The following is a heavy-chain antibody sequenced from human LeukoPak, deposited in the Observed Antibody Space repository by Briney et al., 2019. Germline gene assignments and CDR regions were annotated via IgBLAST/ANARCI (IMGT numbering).Heavy chain of an antibody. CDR2: ISGSGGST. CDR3: AKKYYYDSSGYYRENDY. V-gene: IGHV3-23*01. Sequence: PGRCLRLSCAASGFTFSSYAIGWVRQAPGKGLEWVSAISGSGGSTYYADSVKGRFTISRDNSKNTLYLQMNSLRAEDTAVYYCAKKYYYDSSGYYRENDYWGQGTLVTVSS. D-gene: IGHD3-22*01. J-gene: IGHJ4*02. CDR1: GFTFSSYA.